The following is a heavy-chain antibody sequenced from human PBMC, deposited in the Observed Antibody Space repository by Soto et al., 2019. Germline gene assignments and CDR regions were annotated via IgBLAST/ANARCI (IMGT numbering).Heavy chain of an antibody. CDR2: ISWNSGSI. J-gene: IGHJ4*02. D-gene: IGHD5-12*01. Sequence: EVQLVESGGGLVQPGRSLRLSCAASGFTFDDYAMHWVRQAPGKGLEWVSGISWNSGSIGYADSVKGRFTISRDNAKNSLYLQMNSLRAEDTALYYCAKDHSGWFDYWGQGTLVTVSS. V-gene: IGHV3-9*01. CDR3: AKDHSGWFDY. CDR1: GFTFDDYA.